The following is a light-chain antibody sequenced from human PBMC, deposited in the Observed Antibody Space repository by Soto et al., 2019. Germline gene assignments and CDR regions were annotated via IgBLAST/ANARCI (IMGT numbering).Light chain of an antibody. Sequence: DIVMTQSPDSLAVSLGERATINCKSSQSVLYSSNNKNYLAWYQQKPGQPPKMLIYWASTRESGVPDRFSGSGSWTDSTLTNSSLQAEDVAVYYCQQYYSTPLTFGQGTRLEIK. CDR1: QSVLYSSNNKNY. CDR2: WAS. CDR3: QQYYSTPLT. J-gene: IGKJ5*01. V-gene: IGKV4-1*01.